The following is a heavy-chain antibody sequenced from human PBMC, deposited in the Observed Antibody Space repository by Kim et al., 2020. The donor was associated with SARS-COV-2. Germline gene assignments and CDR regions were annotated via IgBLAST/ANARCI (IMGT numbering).Heavy chain of an antibody. J-gene: IGHJ4*02. CDR3: ARHRSMYPSPRFDY. D-gene: IGHD2-8*01. CDR1: GGSISSSSYY. V-gene: IGHV4-39*01. CDR2: IYYSGST. Sequence: SETLSLTCTVSGGSISSSSYYWGWIRQPPGKGLEWIGSIYYSGSTYYNPSLKSRVTISVDTSKNQFSLKLSSVTAADTAVYYCARHRSMYPSPRFDYWGQGTLVTVSS.